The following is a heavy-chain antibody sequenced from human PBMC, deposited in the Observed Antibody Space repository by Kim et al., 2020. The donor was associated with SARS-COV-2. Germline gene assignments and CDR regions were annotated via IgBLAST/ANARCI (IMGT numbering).Heavy chain of an antibody. J-gene: IGHJ5*02. CDR3: ARGGPVPGQVIPPNSWCDP. D-gene: IGHD1-1*01. CDR2: LNTMTGEA. Sequence: SVKVSCKASGGAFSSYAINWARQAPGQGLQWMGVLNTMTGEANYAQQFQDRVTITVDGSTSTAYLELSSLRSEDTAIYFCARGGPVPGQVIPPNSWCDP. V-gene: IGHV1-69*13. CDR1: GGAFSSYA.